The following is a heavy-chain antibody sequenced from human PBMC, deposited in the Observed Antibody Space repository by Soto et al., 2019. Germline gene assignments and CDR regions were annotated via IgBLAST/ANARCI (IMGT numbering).Heavy chain of an antibody. J-gene: IGHJ5*02. CDR2: MNPNSGNT. Sequence: ASVKVSCKASGYTFTSYDINWVRQATGQGLEWMGWMNPNSGNTGYAQKFQGRVTMTRNTSISTAYMELSSLRSEDTAVYYCARDSRLGTWFDPWGQGTLVTVS. CDR3: ARDSRLGTWFDP. D-gene: IGHD7-27*01. CDR1: GYTFTSYD. V-gene: IGHV1-8*01.